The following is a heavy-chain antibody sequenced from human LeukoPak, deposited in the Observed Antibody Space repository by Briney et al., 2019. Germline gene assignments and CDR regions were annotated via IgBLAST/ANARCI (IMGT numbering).Heavy chain of an antibody. J-gene: IGHJ5*02. D-gene: IGHD3-10*01. CDR1: SESFSGYF. V-gene: IGHV4-34*01. Sequence: SETLSLTCAIYSESFSGYFWSWIRQPPGKGLEWIGEINDSVSTNYNPSLKSRVTISVDTSKNQFSLKLSSVTAADTAVYYCARHGGITMVRGVKNNWFDPWGQGTLVTVSS. CDR2: INDSVST. CDR3: ARHGGITMVRGVKNNWFDP.